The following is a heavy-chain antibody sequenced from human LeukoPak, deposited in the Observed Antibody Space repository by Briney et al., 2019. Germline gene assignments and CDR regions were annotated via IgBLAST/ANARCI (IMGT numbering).Heavy chain of an antibody. CDR3: AKGEISSDAIDV. CDR1: GFTFSSYG. CDR2: ISYDGSYE. J-gene: IGHJ3*01. V-gene: IGHV3-30*18. D-gene: IGHD2/OR15-2a*01. Sequence: GGSLRLSCAASGFTFSSYGMHWVRQAPGKGLEWVAIISYDGSYENYVDSVKGRVTISGDNSKKTVYLQMNSLRAEDTAVYYCAKGEISSDAIDVWGHGTMVIVSS.